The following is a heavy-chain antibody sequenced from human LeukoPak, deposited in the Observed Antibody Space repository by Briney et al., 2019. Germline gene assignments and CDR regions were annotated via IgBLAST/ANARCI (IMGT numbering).Heavy chain of an antibody. V-gene: IGHV4-4*07. J-gene: IGHJ4*02. CDR1: GGSISSFY. D-gene: IGHD6-19*01. Sequence: SETLSLTCTVSGGSISSFYWSWIRQPAGKGLEWIGRINTSGNTNYNPSLKSRVTMSMDTSKNLFSLRPTSVTAADTAIYYCARDEGSGWYAYWGQGTLVTVSS. CDR3: ARDEGSGWYAY. CDR2: INTSGNT.